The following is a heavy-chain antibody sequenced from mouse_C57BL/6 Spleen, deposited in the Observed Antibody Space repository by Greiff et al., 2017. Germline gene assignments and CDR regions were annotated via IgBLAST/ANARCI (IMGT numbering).Heavy chain of an antibody. D-gene: IGHD2-3*01. V-gene: IGHV1-18*01. J-gene: IGHJ3*01. CDR1: GYTFTDYN. Sequence: VQLQQSGPELVKPGASVKIPCKASGYTFTDYNMDWVKQSHGKSLEWIGDINPNNGGTIYNQKFKGKATLTVDKSSSTAYMELRSLTSEDTAVYYCARAGSGLMGFAYWGQGTLVTVSA. CDR3: ARAGSGLMGFAY. CDR2: INPNNGGT.